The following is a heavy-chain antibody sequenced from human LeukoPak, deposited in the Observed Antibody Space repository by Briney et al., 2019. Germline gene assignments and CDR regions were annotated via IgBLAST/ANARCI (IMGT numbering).Heavy chain of an antibody. CDR3: ARQFDY. CDR2: FYNRGSP. J-gene: IGHJ4*02. V-gene: IGHV4-39*01. Sequence: SETLSLTCSVSGGSLTSGDYRWGWNRQSPGKGLEWIGSFYNRGSPYYNPSLKSRVTISLDTSKNQFSLKLTSVTAADTAIYYCARQFDYWGPGTLVTVSS. CDR1: GGSLTSGDYR.